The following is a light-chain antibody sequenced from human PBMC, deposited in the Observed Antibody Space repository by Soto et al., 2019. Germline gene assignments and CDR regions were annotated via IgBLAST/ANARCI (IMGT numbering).Light chain of an antibody. CDR2: SDN. CDR1: TSNIGSNT. V-gene: IGLV1-44*01. CDR3: AGWDDSLNGPV. J-gene: IGLJ2*01. Sequence: QSVLTQPPSASGTPGQRVTISCSGSTSNIGSNTVNWYQQLPGTAPKHLIYSDNQRPSGVPDRFSGSKSGTSASLAISGLQSEDEAHYYCAGWDDSLNGPVFGGGTKLTVL.